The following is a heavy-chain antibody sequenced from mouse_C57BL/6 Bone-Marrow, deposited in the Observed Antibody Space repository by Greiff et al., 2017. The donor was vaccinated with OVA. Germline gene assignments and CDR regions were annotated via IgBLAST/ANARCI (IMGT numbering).Heavy chain of an antibody. CDR2: INPSTGGT. D-gene: IGHD3-2*02. J-gene: IGHJ3*01. CDR1: GYSFTGYY. Sequence: EVQLQQSGPELVKPGASVKISCKASGYSFTGYYMNWVKQSPEKSLEWIGEINPSTGGTTYNQKFKAKATLTVDKSSSTAYMQLKSLTSEDSAGYYCARKTAQATGFAYWGQGTLVTVSA. V-gene: IGHV1-42*01. CDR3: ARKTAQATGFAY.